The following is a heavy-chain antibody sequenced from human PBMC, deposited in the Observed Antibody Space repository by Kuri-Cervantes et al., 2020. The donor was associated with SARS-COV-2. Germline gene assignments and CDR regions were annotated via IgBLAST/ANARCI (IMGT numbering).Heavy chain of an antibody. J-gene: IGHJ3*02. V-gene: IGHV1-69*13. D-gene: IGHD3-22*01. CDR1: GGTFSSYA. CDR3: AGQDDYDRSGLTWAFDI. CDR2: MIPIFGTA. Sequence: SVKVSCKASGGTFSSYAISWVRQAPGQGLEWMGRMIPIFGTANYAQKFQGRVTITADASTGTAYMELSSLISEDTAMYYCAGQDDYDRSGLTWAFDIWGRGTMVTVSS.